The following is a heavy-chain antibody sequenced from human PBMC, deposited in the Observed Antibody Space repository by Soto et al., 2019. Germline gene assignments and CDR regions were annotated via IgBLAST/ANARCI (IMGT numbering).Heavy chain of an antibody. J-gene: IGHJ4*02. Sequence: QVQLVQSGAEVKKPGASVKVSCKASGYTFTNYAFSWVRQAPGQGLEWMGWISAYNGNTNYPQKLQCRVTMTTDTSTSTAYMELRSLRSYDTAVYYCARDLAAAGPFDCWGQGTLVTVSS. V-gene: IGHV1-18*01. CDR3: ARDLAAAGPFDC. D-gene: IGHD6-13*01. CDR2: ISAYNGNT. CDR1: GYTFTNYA.